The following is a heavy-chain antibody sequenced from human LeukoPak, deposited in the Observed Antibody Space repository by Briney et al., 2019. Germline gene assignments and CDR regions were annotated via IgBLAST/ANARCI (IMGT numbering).Heavy chain of an antibody. CDR1: GFTFSSYA. J-gene: IGHJ4*02. Sequence: GGSLRLSCAASGFTFSSYAMSWVRQAPGKGLEWVSAISGSGGSTYYADSVKGRFTISRDNSKNTLYLQMNSLRAEDTAVYYCAASHHYDFWSGKLYYFDYWGQGTLVTVSS. CDR3: AASHHYDFWSGKLYYFDY. D-gene: IGHD3-3*01. V-gene: IGHV3-23*01. CDR2: ISGSGGST.